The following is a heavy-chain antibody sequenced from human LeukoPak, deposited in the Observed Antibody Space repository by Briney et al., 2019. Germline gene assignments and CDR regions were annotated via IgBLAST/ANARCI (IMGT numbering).Heavy chain of an antibody. CDR2: IIPIFGTA. CDR3: ARGTDYYYYYMDV. CDR1: GGTFSSYA. J-gene: IGHJ6*03. V-gene: IGHV1-69*06. Sequence: ASVKVSCKASGGTFSSYAISWVRQAPGQGLEWMGGIIPIFGTANYAQKFQGRVTITADKSTSTAYMELSSLRSEDTAVYYCARGTDYYYYYMDVWGKGTTVTVSS.